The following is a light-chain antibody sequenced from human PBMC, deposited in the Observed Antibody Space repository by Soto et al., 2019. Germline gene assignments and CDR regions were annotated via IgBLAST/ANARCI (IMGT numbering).Light chain of an antibody. CDR3: QQYGSSRWT. CDR1: QSVNSAY. CDR2: GAS. Sequence: EIVLTQSPGTLSLSPGERATLSCRASQSVNSAYLAWYQQKPGQAPRLLIFGASNRATGIPDRFSGSGSGTDFTLTTIRLEPEDFAVYYCQQYGSSRWTFGQGTKVAIK. J-gene: IGKJ1*01. V-gene: IGKV3-20*01.